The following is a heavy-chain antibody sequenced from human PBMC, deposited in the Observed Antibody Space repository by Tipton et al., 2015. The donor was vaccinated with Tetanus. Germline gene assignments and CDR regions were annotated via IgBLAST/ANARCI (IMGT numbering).Heavy chain of an antibody. Sequence: LRLSCTVSVGSFSLYYWNWVRQSPGKGLEWIGEISHSGSSSYSPSLKSRVTISVDTSKNQFSLRLRSVAAADTAVYYCARGGRDAYNNPLGAFDVWGRGTTVTVSS. J-gene: IGHJ3*01. CDR2: ISHSGSS. V-gene: IGHV4-34*01. D-gene: IGHD5-24*01. CDR3: ARGGRDAYNNPLGAFDV. CDR1: VGSFSLYY.